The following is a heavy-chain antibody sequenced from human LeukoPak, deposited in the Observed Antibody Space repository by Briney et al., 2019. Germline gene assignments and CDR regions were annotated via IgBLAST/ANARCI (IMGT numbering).Heavy chain of an antibody. V-gene: IGHV4-30-4*01. J-gene: IGHJ4*02. D-gene: IGHD4-17*01. CDR3: ATSPTVTTYYFDY. Sequence: SETLSLTCTVSGGSISSGGYYWSWIRQPPGKGLEWIGYIYYSGSTYYNPSLKSRVTISVDTSKNQFSLKLSSVTAADTAVYYCATSPTVTTYYFDYWGQGTLVTVSS. CDR2: IYYSGST. CDR1: GGSISSGGYY.